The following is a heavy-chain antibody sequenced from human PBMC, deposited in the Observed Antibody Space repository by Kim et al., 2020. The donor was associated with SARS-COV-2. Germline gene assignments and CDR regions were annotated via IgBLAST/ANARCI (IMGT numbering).Heavy chain of an antibody. Sequence: GESLKISCKGSGYSFTSYWIGWVRQMPGKGLEWMGIIYPGDSDTRYSPSFQGQVTISADKSISTAYLQWSSLKASDTAMYYCARAHQDYDILTGYYIVGYFDYWGQGPLVTVSS. CDR3: ARAHQDYDILTGYYIVGYFDY. V-gene: IGHV5-51*01. J-gene: IGHJ4*02. CDR1: GYSFTSYW. CDR2: IYPGDSDT. D-gene: IGHD3-9*01.